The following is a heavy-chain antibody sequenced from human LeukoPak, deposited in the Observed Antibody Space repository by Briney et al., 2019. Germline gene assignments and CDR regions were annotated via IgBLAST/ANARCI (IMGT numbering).Heavy chain of an antibody. CDR1: GYTFTSYD. CDR3: ARGTITFGGVIAPKDDY. V-gene: IGHV1-8*01. CDR2: MNPNSGNT. D-gene: IGHD3-16*02. J-gene: IGHJ4*02. Sequence: ASVKVSCKASGYTFTSYDINWVRQATGQGLEWMGWMNPNSGNTGYAQKFQGRVTMTRNTSISTAYMELSSLRSEDTAVYYCARGTITFGGVIAPKDDYWGQGTLVTVSS.